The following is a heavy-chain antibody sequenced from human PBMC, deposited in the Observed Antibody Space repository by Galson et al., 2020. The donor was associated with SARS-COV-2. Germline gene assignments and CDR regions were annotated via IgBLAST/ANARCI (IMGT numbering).Heavy chain of an antibody. CDR3: AQLWFGESHFGF. D-gene: IGHD3-10*01. CDR2: ISWDDDT. V-gene: IGHV2-5*02. J-gene: IGHJ4*02. Sequence: SGTTLVTPTQTLTLTCNFYRFSLSTSGVGVGWIRQPPGTDLEWLALISWDDDTRYRPSLKSRLTITKDTSKNQVVLTMTNMDPVDTATYYCAQLWFGESHFGFWGQGTLVTVSA. CDR1: RFSLSTSGVG.